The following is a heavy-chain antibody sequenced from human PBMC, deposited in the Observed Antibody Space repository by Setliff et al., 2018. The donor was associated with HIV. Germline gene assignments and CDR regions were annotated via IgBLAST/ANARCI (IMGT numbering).Heavy chain of an antibody. CDR3: ASRVYYYDESRILREEGFVP. CDR1: GGSISDNKYY. Sequence: LSLTCSVSGGSISDNKYYWSWIRQPPGKGLEWTGSIYHTGKTYYNSALKNRLTISVDTSKNQFSLELSSVTAADTAVYYCASRVYYYDESRILREEGFVPWGQGTQVTVSS. CDR2: IYHTGKT. J-gene: IGHJ5*02. D-gene: IGHD3-22*01. V-gene: IGHV4-39*01.